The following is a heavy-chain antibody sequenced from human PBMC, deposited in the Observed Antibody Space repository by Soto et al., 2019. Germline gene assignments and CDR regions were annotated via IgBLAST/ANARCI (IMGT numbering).Heavy chain of an antibody. CDR2: IKSKTDGGTT. V-gene: IGHV3-15*01. J-gene: IGHJ4*02. D-gene: IGHD2-2*01. CDR3: TTGPHCSSTSCYYYY. CDR1: GFTFSNAW. Sequence: EVQLVESGGGLVKPGGSLRLSCAASGFTFSNAWMSWVRQAPGKGLEWVGRIKSKTDGGTTDYAAPVKGRFTISRDDSKNTLYLQMNSLKTEDTAVYYCTTGPHCSSTSCYYYYWGQGTLVTVSS.